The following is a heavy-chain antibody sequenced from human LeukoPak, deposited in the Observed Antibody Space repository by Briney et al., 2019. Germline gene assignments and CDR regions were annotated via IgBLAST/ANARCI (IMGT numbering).Heavy chain of an antibody. CDR1: GGPISSGGYY. J-gene: IGHJ6*02. CDR3: AREDYYYYGMDV. CDR2: IYYSGST. Sequence: SQTLSLTCTVSGGPISSGGYYWSWIRQHPGKGLEWIGYIYYSGSTYYNPSLKSRVTISVDTSKNQFSLKLSSVTAADTAVYYCAREDYYYYGMDVWGQGTTVTVSS. V-gene: IGHV4-31*03.